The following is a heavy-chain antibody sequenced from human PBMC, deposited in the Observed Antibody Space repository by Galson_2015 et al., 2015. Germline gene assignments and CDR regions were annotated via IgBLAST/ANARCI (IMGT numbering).Heavy chain of an antibody. V-gene: IGHV3-33*08. Sequence: SLRLSCAVSGFTFSSYDIHWVRQAPGKGLEWVAVIWYDGSNEFYAESVKGRFTISRDNSKNTLYLQMNSLTAEDTAIYYCARGPSTKYYFDYWGQGTLVTVSS. J-gene: IGHJ4*02. CDR2: IWYDGSNE. CDR3: ARGPSTKYYFDY. CDR1: GFTFSSYD.